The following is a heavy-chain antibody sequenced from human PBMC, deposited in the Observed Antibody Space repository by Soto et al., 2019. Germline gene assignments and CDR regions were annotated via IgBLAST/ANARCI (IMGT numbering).Heavy chain of an antibody. CDR3: TTHPSDY. CDR1: GFSFSDSA. CDR2: IRSKPNNYAT. Sequence: EVQLVESGGGLVQPGGSLKLSCAASGFSFSDSAMHWVRQASGKGLEWVGRIRSKPNNYATAYAASVKGRFTISRDDSKKTAYLQMNSLKTEDTAVYYCTTHPSDYWGQGTLVPFSS. J-gene: IGHJ4*02. V-gene: IGHV3-73*01.